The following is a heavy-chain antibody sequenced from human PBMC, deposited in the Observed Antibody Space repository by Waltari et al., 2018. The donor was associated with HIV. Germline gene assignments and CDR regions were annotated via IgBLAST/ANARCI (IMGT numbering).Heavy chain of an antibody. Sequence: EVQLVESGGGVVRPGGSLRLPLAAPRFTFDDYGMSWVRQAPGKGLEWVSGINWNGDSTSYADSVKGRFTISRDNAKNSLYLQMNSLRAEDTAFYYCCRGGYQWFDPWGQGTLVTVSS. D-gene: IGHD1-26*01. CDR3: CRGGYQWFDP. V-gene: IGHV3-20*03. CDR1: RFTFDDYG. J-gene: IGHJ5*02. CDR2: INWNGDST.